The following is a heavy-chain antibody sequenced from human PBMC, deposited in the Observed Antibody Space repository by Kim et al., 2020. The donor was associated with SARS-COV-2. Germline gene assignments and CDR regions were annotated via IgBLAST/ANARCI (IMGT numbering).Heavy chain of an antibody. V-gene: IGHV3-7*01. CDR3: ARGGASGY. CDR2: GSEK. D-gene: IGHD3-10*01. Sequence: GSEKYYVASVKGRFTISRDNAKNSLFLQMNSLRADDTAVYYCARGGASGYWGQGTLVTVSS. J-gene: IGHJ4*02.